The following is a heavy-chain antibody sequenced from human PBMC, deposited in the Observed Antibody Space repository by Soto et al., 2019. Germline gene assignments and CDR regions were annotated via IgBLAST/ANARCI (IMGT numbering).Heavy chain of an antibody. V-gene: IGHV3-7*03. Sequence: EVQLVESGGGLVQPGGSLRLSCAASGFTFSSYWMSWVRQAPGKGLEWVANIKQDGSEKYYVDSVKGRFTISRDNAKNSLYLQMNSLRAEDTAVYYCARPRDSSGYSLDYWGQGTLVTVSS. J-gene: IGHJ4*02. CDR1: GFTFSSYW. D-gene: IGHD3-22*01. CDR3: ARPRDSSGYSLDY. CDR2: IKQDGSEK.